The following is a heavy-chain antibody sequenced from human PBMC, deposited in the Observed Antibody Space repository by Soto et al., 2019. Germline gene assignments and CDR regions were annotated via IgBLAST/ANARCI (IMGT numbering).Heavy chain of an antibody. V-gene: IGHV1-46*01. CDR1: GYTFTSYY. D-gene: IGHD1-26*01. CDR3: ARDLGGLQSQAGGIDY. Sequence: ASVKVSCKASGYTFTSYYMHWVRQAPGQGLEWMGIINPSGGSTSYAQKFQGRVTMTRDTSTSTVYMELSSLRSEDTAVYYCARDLGGLQSQAGGIDYWGQGTLVTVSS. CDR2: INPSGGST. J-gene: IGHJ4*02.